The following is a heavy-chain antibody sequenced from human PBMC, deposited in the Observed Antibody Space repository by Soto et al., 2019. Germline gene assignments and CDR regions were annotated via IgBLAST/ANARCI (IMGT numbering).Heavy chain of an antibody. CDR1: GYTFTSYG. D-gene: IGHD6-19*01. CDR3: ARDRGSGRYVMWFDP. Sequence: GASVKVSCKASGYTFTSYGISWVRQAPGQGLEWMGWISAYNGNTNYAQKLQGRVTMTTDTSTSTAYMELRSLRSDDTAVYYCARDRGSGRYVMWFDPWGQGTLVTVSS. CDR2: ISAYNGNT. J-gene: IGHJ5*02. V-gene: IGHV1-18*01.